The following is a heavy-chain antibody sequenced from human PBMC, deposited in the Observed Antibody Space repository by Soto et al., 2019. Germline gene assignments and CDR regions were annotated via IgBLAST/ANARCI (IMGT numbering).Heavy chain of an antibody. V-gene: IGHV4-4*02. CDR3: AKKVPAAIRVYYFYGLDV. Sequence: SETLSLTCGVSGDSISSSNWWSWVRQPPGKGLEWIGEIYHSGSTHYNPSLKSRVTISVDKSKNHFSLKLTSVTAADTAVYYCAKKVPAAIRVYYFYGLDVWGQGTTVTVSS. J-gene: IGHJ6*02. CDR1: GDSISSSNW. CDR2: IYHSGST. D-gene: IGHD2-2*01.